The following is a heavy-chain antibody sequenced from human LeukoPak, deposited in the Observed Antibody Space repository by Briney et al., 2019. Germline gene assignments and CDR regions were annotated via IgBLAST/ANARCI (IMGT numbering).Heavy chain of an antibody. J-gene: IGHJ4*02. CDR3: ASLPRDCSSTNCYPY. V-gene: IGHV3-11*01. D-gene: IGHD2-2*01. CDR1: GFTFSDYY. CDR2: ISSSGSTI. Sequence: GGSLRLSCAASGFTFSDYYMTWIRQAPGKGLEWVSYISSSGSTIYYADSVKGRFTISRDNAKNSLYLQMNSLRAEDTAVYYCASLPRDCSSTNCYPYWGQGTLVTVSS.